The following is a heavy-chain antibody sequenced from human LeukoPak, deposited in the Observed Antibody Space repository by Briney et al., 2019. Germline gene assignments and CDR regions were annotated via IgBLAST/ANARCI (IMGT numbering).Heavy chain of an antibody. V-gene: IGHV3-33*01. CDR2: IWYDGSNK. J-gene: IGHJ4*02. CDR3: ARVVASGGSYYFDY. D-gene: IGHD2-15*01. CDR1: GFTFSSYG. Sequence: GGSLRLSCEASGFTFSSYGMHWVRQAPGKGLEWVALIWYDGSNKYYADSLKGRFTISRDNSKNTLYLQMNSLRADDTAVYYCARVVASGGSYYFDYWGQGTLVTVSS.